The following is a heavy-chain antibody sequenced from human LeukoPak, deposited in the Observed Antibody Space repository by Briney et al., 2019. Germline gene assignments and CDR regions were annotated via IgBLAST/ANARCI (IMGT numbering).Heavy chain of an antibody. CDR1: GGSFSGYY. V-gene: IGHV4-34*01. J-gene: IGHJ5*02. D-gene: IGHD5-24*01. CDR2: INHSGST. Sequence: PSETLSLTCAVYGGSFSGYYWSWIRQPPGKGLEWIGEINHSGSTNYNPSLKSRVTISVDTSKNQFSLKLSSVTAADTAVYYCAGRLDGYNYRWFDPWGQGTLVTVSS. CDR3: AGRLDGYNYRWFDP.